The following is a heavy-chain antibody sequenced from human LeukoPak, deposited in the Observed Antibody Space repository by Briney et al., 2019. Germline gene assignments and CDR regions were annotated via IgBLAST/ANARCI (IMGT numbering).Heavy chain of an antibody. CDR2: ISYDGSIR. CDR1: GFTFSSYA. V-gene: IGHV3-30-3*01. J-gene: IGHJ5*02. Sequence: PGGSLRPSCAASGFTFSSYAMSWVRQAPGKGLEWLAVISYDGSIRYYADSVKGRFTISRDNSNNTVHLQMNSLRPDDSALYYCAREDNPLWFDPWGQGTLVTVSS. D-gene: IGHD1-1*01. CDR3: AREDNPLWFDP.